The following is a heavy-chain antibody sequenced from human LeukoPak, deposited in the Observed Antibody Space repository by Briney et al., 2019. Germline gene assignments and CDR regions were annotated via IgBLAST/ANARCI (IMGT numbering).Heavy chain of an antibody. Sequence: PGGSLRLSCAASGFTLSTYAMSWVRQTPGKGLEWVAATSSSDAGTYHADSVRGRFTISRDNSKNTLYLQMNSLRAEDTAVYYCAKDLWPITLIVLGWVDYWGQGTLVTVSS. D-gene: IGHD3-22*01. CDR3: AKDLWPITLIVLGWVDY. V-gene: IGHV3-23*01. CDR2: TSSSDAGT. J-gene: IGHJ4*02. CDR1: GFTLSTYA.